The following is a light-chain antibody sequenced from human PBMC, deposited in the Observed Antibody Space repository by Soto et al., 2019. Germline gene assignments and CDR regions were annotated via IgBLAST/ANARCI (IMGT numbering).Light chain of an antibody. CDR3: QQYNSYSIT. J-gene: IGKJ5*01. CDR2: GAS. Sequence: SVLTQCPSAQSLSPAERANLSCRASQSVSSSNLAWYQQKHGQAPRLLIYGASTRATGIPARFNGSGSGTEFTLTISSLQPDDFATYYCQQYNSYSITFGQGTRLEI. CDR1: QSVSSSN. V-gene: IGKV3-20*01.